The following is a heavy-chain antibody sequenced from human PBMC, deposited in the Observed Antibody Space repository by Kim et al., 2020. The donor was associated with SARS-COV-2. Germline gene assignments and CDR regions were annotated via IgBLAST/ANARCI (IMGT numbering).Heavy chain of an antibody. J-gene: IGHJ4*02. CDR2: IYSGGSST. CDR3: AKDFNKLWFGESKQRSLTNFDY. D-gene: IGHD3-10*01. CDR1: GFTFSSYA. Sequence: GGSLRLSCAASGFTFSSYAMSWVRQAPGKGLEWVSVIYSGGSSTYYADSVKGRFTISRDNSKNTLYLQMNSLRAEDTAVYYCAKDFNKLWFGESKQRSLTNFDYWGQGTLVTVSS. V-gene: IGHV3-23*03.